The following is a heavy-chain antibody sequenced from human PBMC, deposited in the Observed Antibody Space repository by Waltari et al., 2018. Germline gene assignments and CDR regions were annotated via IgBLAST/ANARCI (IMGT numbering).Heavy chain of an antibody. CDR3: ARDIIVVVIAHKSAFDI. CDR1: AYSDCRGHY. CDR2: IYHSEST. Sequence: QLQETGPGPVKHSYTLPLDRTVPAYSDCRGHYWDWIRQPPGKGLEWIGNIYHSESTYYNPSLKSRVTISVDTSKNQFSLKLSSVTAADTAVYYCARDIIVVVIAHKSAFDIWGQGTMVTVSS. J-gene: IGHJ3*02. D-gene: IGHD2-21*01. V-gene: IGHV4-38-2*02.